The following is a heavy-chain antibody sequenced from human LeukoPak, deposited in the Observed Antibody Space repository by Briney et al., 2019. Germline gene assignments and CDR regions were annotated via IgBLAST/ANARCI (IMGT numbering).Heavy chain of an antibody. CDR1: GFTFSDYY. J-gene: IGHJ3*02. Sequence: GRSLRLSCAASGFTFSDYYMTWIRQAPGKGLEWVSYITNSDNSMYYADSVKGRFTISRDNDKNSLHLQMNSLRAEDTAVYYCARIWPSVAAFDIWGQGTMVTVSS. D-gene: IGHD2-15*01. CDR2: ITNSDNSM. CDR3: ARIWPSVAAFDI. V-gene: IGHV3-11*01.